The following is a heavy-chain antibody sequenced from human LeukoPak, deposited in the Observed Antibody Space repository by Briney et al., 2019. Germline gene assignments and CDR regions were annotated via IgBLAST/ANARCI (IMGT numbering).Heavy chain of an antibody. CDR2: IYTSGST. V-gene: IGHV4-61*02. CDR1: GGSISSGSYY. CDR3: ARLRRKLFGITMVRGARGNAFDI. D-gene: IGHD3-10*01. J-gene: IGHJ3*02. Sequence: SETLSLTCTVSGGSISSGSYYWSWIRQPAGKGLEWIGRIYTSGSTNYNPSLKSRVTISVDTSKNQFSLKLSSVTAADTAVYYCARLRRKLFGITMVRGARGNAFDIWGQGTMVTVS.